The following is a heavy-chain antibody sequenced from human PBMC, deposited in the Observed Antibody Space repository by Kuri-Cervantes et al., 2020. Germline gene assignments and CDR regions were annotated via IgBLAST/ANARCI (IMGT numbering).Heavy chain of an antibody. J-gene: IGHJ2*01. D-gene: IGHD2-2*01. Sequence: ETLSLTCAASGFNFDDYGMSWVRQAPGKGLEWVSGINWNGGSTGYADSVKGRFTISRDNSKNTLYLQMNSLRAEDTAVYYCARDPIDQLLSSKDWYFDLWGRGTLVTVSS. CDR2: INWNGGST. CDR1: GFNFDDYG. V-gene: IGHV3-20*04. CDR3: ARDPIDQLLSSKDWYFDL.